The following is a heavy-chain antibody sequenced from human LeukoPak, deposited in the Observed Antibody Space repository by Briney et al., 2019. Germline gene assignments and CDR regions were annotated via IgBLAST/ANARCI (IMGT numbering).Heavy chain of an antibody. Sequence: PGGSLRLSCVASGFTFSNYWMTWVRQAPGKGLEWVANIKEDGSEKNYADSVKGPFTNTRYNPKNSLYLPMNSLTGEDTAVYYCARARYSDFWGQGTLVTASS. CDR1: GFTFSNYW. V-gene: IGHV3-7*01. J-gene: IGHJ4*02. CDR2: IKEDGSEK. CDR3: ARARYSDF.